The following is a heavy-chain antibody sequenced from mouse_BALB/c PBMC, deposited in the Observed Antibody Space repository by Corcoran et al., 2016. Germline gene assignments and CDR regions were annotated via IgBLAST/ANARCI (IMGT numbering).Heavy chain of an antibody. D-gene: IGHD2-10*02. CDR3: AREYGNYFDY. J-gene: IGHJ2*01. CDR1: GYTFTDYN. CDR2: INPNNGGT. V-gene: IGHV1-18*01. Sequence: EVLLQQSGPELVKPGASVKIPCKASGYTFTDYNMDWVKQSHGKSLEWIGDINPNNGGTIYNQKFKGKATLTVDKSSSTAYMELRSLTSEDTAVYYCAREYGNYFDYWGRGTTLTVSS.